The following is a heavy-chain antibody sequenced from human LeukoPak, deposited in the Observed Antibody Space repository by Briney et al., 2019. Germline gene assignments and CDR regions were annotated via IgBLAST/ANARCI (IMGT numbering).Heavy chain of an antibody. Sequence: GESLKISCKGSGYSFTSYWIGWVRQMPGKGLEWIGIIYPGDSDTRYSPSFQGQVTISADKSISTAFLQWSSLQAPDTAMYYCARSSAMTYNGPRDYWGQGTLVTVSS. J-gene: IGHJ4*02. V-gene: IGHV5-51*01. CDR1: GYSFTSYW. D-gene: IGHD3-10*01. CDR2: IYPGDSDT. CDR3: ARSSAMTYNGPRDY.